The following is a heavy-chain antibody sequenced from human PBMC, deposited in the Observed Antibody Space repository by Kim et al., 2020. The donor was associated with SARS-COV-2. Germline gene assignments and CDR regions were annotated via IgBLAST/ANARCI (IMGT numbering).Heavy chain of an antibody. J-gene: IGHJ3*02. Sequence: NPSLKSRVTISVDTSKNQFSLKRSSVTAADTAVYYCARSEQQLGDDAFDIWGQGTMVTVSS. V-gene: IGHV4-39*01. D-gene: IGHD6-13*01. CDR3: ARSEQQLGDDAFDI.